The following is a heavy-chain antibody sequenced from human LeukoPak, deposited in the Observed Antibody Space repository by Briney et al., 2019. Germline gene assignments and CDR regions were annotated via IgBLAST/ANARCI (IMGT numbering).Heavy chain of an antibody. J-gene: IGHJ6*03. CDR1: GFSFNNYW. Sequence: GGSLRLSCAASGFSFNNYWMVWVRQAPGKGLVWVSNIKSDGSITNYADSVKGRSTISRDNDKNTVYLEMNSFRAEDTAVYYCGTDNYYKVDVWGKGTTVTVSS. CDR2: IKSDGSIT. CDR3: GTDNYYKVDV. V-gene: IGHV3-74*01.